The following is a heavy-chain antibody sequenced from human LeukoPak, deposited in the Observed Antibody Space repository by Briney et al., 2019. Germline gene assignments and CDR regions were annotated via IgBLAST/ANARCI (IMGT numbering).Heavy chain of an antibody. J-gene: IGHJ5*02. CDR3: ARAPNYDYVWGSYRHNWFDP. V-gene: IGHV1-18*01. D-gene: IGHD3-16*02. CDR1: GYTFTSYG. CDR2: ISAYNGNT. Sequence: ASVKVSCKASGYTFTSYGISWVRQAPGQGLEWMGWISAYNGNTNYAQKLQGRVTMTTDTSTSTAYMELRSLRSDDTAVYYCARAPNYDYVWGSYRHNWFDPWGQGTLVTVSS.